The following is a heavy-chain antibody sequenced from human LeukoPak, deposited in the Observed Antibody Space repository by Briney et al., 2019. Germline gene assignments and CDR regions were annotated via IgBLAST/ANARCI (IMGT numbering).Heavy chain of an antibody. CDR2: IYSGGST. CDR3: ARFYYMDV. V-gene: IGHV3-66*02. CDR1: GFTVSSNY. J-gene: IGHJ6*03. Sequence: GGPLRLSCAASGFTVSSNYMSWVRQAPGKGLEWVSVIYSGGSTYYADSVKGRFTISRDSSKNTLYLQMNSLRPEDTAVYYCARFYYMDVWGKGTTVTVSS.